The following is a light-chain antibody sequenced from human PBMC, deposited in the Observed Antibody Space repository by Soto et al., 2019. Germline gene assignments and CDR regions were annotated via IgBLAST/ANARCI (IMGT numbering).Light chain of an antibody. J-gene: IGKJ2*01. CDR3: QQRSNCPPYT. CDR2: GAS. CDR1: ESIRTF. Sequence: EIVLTQSPATLSLSPGERATLSCRASESIRTFLAWYQQKPGQAPRLLIYGASNRATGIPARFSGSGSGADFSLTISSLEPEDFAVYYCQQRSNCPPYTFGQGTKLEIK. V-gene: IGKV3-11*01.